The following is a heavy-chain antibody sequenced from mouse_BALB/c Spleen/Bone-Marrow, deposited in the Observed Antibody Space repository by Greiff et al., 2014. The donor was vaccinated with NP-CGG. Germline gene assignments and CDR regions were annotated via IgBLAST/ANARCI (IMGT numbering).Heavy chain of an antibody. CDR3: ARWEYYAMDY. CDR1: GFNIKDTY. V-gene: IGHV14-3*02. CDR2: IDPANGNT. Sequence: SGAELVKPGASVKLSCTASGFNIKDTYMHWVKQRPEQGLEWIGRIDPANGNTKYDPKFQGKATITADTSSNTAYLQLSSLTSEDTAVYYRARWEYYAMDYWGQGTSVTVSS. D-gene: IGHD4-1*01. J-gene: IGHJ4*01.